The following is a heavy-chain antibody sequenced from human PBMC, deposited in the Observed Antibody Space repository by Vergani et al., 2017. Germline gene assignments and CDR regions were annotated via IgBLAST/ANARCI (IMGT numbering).Heavy chain of an antibody. CDR3: ARGPRGELWFGEIFDY. CDR2: IIPIFGTA. V-gene: IGHV1-69*18. D-gene: IGHD3-10*01. J-gene: IGHJ4*02. CDR1: GGTFSSYA. Sequence: QVQLVQSGAEVKKPGSSVKVSCKASGGTFSSYAISWVRQAPGQGLEWMGRIIPIFGTANYAQKVQGRVTITADESTSTAYMELSSLRSEDTAVYYCARGPRGELWFGEIFDYWGQGTLVTVSS.